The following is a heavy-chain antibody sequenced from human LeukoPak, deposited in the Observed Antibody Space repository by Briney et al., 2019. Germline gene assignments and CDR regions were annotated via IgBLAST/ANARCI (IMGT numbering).Heavy chain of an antibody. CDR3: ARKARWFGELSDPHYYYGMDV. J-gene: IGHJ6*04. Sequence: PGGSLRLSCAASGFTFSSYWMSWVRQAPGKGLEWVANIKQDGSEKYYVDSVKGRFTISRDNAKNSLYLQVNSLRAEDTAVYYCARKARWFGELSDPHYYYGMDVWGKGTTVTVSS. CDR1: GFTFSSYW. CDR2: IKQDGSEK. V-gene: IGHV3-7*03. D-gene: IGHD3-10*01.